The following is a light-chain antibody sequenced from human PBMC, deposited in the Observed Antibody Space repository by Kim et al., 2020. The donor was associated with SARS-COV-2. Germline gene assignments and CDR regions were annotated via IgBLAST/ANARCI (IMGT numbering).Light chain of an antibody. CDR2: GAF. V-gene: IGKV3-20*01. Sequence: EIVLTQSPGTLSLSPGERATLSCRASQRVSSIAWYQQKPGQAPSLLIYGAFTRATGIPDRFSGSGSGTDFTLTISRLEPEDFAVYFCQQHGSSPITFGQGIRLEIK. CDR1: QRVSS. CDR3: QQHGSSPIT. J-gene: IGKJ5*01.